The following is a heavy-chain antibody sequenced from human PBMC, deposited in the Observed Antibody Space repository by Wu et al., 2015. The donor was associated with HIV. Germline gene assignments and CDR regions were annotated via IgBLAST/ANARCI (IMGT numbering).Heavy chain of an antibody. D-gene: IGHD4-17*01. CDR1: GGTFSSYA. V-gene: IGHV1-69*05. CDR3: ARVDYGDYLPRY. CDR2: IIPIFGTA. Sequence: QVQLVQSGAEVKKPGSSVKVSCKASGGTFSSYAISWVRQAPGQGLEWMGRIIPIFGTANYAQKFQGRVTMTRDTSTSTVYMELSSLRSEDTAVYYCARVDYGDYLPRYWGQGTLVTVSS. J-gene: IGHJ4*02.